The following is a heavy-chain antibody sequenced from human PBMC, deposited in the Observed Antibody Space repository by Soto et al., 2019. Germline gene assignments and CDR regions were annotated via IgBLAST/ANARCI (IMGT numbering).Heavy chain of an antibody. CDR1: GGSLSSYY. J-gene: IGHJ4*02. CDR2: ISTSGST. Sequence: XGTLSLTCTVSGGSLSSYYWSWIRQPSGKGLEWIGRISTSGSTNYNPSLKSRVTMSVDTSKNQFSLRLSSVTAADTAVYYCARGSCRSSSCYGFGYWGQGTLVTVSS. V-gene: IGHV4-4*07. D-gene: IGHD2-2*01. CDR3: ARGSCRSSSCYGFGY.